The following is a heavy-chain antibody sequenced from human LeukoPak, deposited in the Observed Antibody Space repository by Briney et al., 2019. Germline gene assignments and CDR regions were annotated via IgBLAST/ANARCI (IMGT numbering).Heavy chain of an antibody. V-gene: IGHV1-18*01. CDR3: ARDRQCGY. CDR2: ISPYNGNT. J-gene: IGHJ4*02. Sequence: RQXXGQGLEWMGWISPYNGNTNYAPKLQGRLTMTTDTSTSTAYMELRSLRSDDTAVYYCARDRQCGYWGQGTLVTVSS. D-gene: IGHD2-21*01.